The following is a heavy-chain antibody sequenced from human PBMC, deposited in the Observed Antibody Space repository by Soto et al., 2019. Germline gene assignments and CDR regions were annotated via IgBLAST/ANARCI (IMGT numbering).Heavy chain of an antibody. V-gene: IGHV3-74*01. D-gene: IGHD6-13*01. CDR3: ARVGYSSSWVNFDY. CDR2: INSDDSST. J-gene: IGHJ4*02. CDR1: GFTFSHYW. Sequence: GGSLRLSCAASGFTFSHYWMHWVRQAPGKGLVWVSRINSDDSSTSYADSVKGRSTISRDNAKSTLYLQMNSLRAEDTAVYYCARVGYSSSWVNFDYWGQGTLVTVSS.